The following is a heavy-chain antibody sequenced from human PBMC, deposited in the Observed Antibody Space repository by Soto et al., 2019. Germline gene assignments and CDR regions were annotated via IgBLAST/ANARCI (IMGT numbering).Heavy chain of an antibody. J-gene: IGHJ4*02. V-gene: IGHV3-9*01. CDR3: AKDNFGIAAAGFGSYYCDY. Sequence: EVQLVESGGGLVQPGRSLRLSCAASGFTFDDYAMHWVRQAPGKGLEWVSGISWNSGSIGYEDSVKGRFTITRDNAKNSLYLQMNSLRAEDTALYYCAKDNFGIAAAGFGSYYCDYWVQGTLVTVPS. CDR1: GFTFDDYA. D-gene: IGHD6-13*01. CDR2: ISWNSGSI.